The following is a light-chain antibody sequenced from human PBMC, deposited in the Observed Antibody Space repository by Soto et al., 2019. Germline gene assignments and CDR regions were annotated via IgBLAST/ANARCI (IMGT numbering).Light chain of an antibody. CDR1: RSITPW. Sequence: DIQMTQSPSTLSAFVGDSVPITCRASRSITPWLAWYQQKPGKAPTLLISKASHLESGVPSRFSGTGSGTEFTLTISSLQPDDFATYYCQHYNNFPYTFGQGTKLEIK. V-gene: IGKV1-5*03. CDR2: KAS. CDR3: QHYNNFPYT. J-gene: IGKJ2*01.